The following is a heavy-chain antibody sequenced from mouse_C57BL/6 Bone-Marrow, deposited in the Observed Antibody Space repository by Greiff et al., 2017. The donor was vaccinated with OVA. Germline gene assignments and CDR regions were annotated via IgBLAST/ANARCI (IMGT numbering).Heavy chain of an antibody. D-gene: IGHD3-3*01. Sequence: QVQLKQSGAELARPGASVKLSCKASGYTFTSYGISWVKQRTGQGLEWIGEIYPRSGNTYYNEKFKGKATLTADKSSSTAYMELRSLTSEDSAVYFCAREGWDSPLAYWGQGTLVTVSA. V-gene: IGHV1-81*01. CDR2: IYPRSGNT. J-gene: IGHJ3*01. CDR3: AREGWDSPLAY. CDR1: GYTFTSYG.